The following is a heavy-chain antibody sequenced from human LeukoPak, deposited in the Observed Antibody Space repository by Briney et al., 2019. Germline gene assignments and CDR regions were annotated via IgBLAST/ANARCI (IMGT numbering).Heavy chain of an antibody. V-gene: IGHV3-73*01. CDR2: IRSKANSYAT. Sequence: GGSLRLSCAASGFTFSGSAMHWVRQASGKGLEWVGRIRSKANSYATAYAASVKGRFTISRDDSKNTAYLQMNSLKTEDTAVYYCTRRDDWTAFDYWGQGTLVTVSS. D-gene: IGHD3-9*01. J-gene: IGHJ4*02. CDR1: GFTFSGSA. CDR3: TRRDDWTAFDY.